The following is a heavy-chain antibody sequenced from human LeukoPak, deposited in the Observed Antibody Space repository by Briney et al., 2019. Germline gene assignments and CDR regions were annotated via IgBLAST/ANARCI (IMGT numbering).Heavy chain of an antibody. CDR3: ARDYDS. CDR2: INTNTGET. CDR1: GYTFTGYY. J-gene: IGHJ5*01. Sequence: ASVKVSCKASGYTFTGYYMHWVRQAPGQGLEYMGWINTNTGETKYAQKFQGRVTMTRDTSISIAYMEGNRLTSDDKAMFYCARDYDSWGQGTLVTVSS. V-gene: IGHV1-2*02.